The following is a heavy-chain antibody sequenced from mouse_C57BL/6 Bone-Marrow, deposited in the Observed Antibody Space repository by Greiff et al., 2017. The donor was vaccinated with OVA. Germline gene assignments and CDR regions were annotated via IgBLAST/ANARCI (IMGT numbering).Heavy chain of an antibody. D-gene: IGHD2-5*01. J-gene: IGHJ4*01. CDR1: GFNIKDDY. V-gene: IGHV14-4*01. Sequence: EVKLVESGAELVRPGASVKLSCTASGFNIKDDYMHWVKQRPEQGLEWIGWIDPENGDTEYASKFQGKATITADTSSNTAYLQLSSLTSEDTAVYYCTTNYSNSDYAMDYWGQGTSVTVSS. CDR2: IDPENGDT. CDR3: TTNYSNSDYAMDY.